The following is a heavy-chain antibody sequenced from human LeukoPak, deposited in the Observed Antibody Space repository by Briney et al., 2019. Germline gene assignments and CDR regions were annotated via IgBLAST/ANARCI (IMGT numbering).Heavy chain of an antibody. CDR2: INHSGST. V-gene: IGHV4-34*01. J-gene: IGHJ6*02. CDR3: ARGPPPLRYFDWLLSYGMDV. D-gene: IGHD3-9*01. CDR1: GGSISSYY. Sequence: SETLSLTCTVSGGSISSYYWSWIRQPPGKGLEGIGEINHSGSTNYNPSLKSRVTISVDTSKNQFSLKLSSVTAADTAVYYCARGPPPLRYFDWLLSYGMDVWSQGTTVTVSS.